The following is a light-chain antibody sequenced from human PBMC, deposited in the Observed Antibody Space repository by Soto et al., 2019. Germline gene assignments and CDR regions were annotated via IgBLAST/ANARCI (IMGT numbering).Light chain of an antibody. CDR2: EVT. Sequence: QSVLSQPPSASGSPGQSVTISCTGTSSDVGAYDYVSWYQQYPGNAPKLMIYEVTKRPSGVPDRFSGSKSGNTASLTVSGLQSEDEADYYCSSYAGSNNFVVFGGGTKLTVL. J-gene: IGLJ2*01. CDR1: SSDVGAYDY. CDR3: SSYAGSNNFVV. V-gene: IGLV2-8*01.